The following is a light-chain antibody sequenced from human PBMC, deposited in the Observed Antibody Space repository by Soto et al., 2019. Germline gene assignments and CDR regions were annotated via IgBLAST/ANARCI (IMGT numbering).Light chain of an antibody. J-gene: IGLJ2*01. Sequence: QSALTQPASVSGSPGQSITISCTRTSSDVGAYNYVSWYQQHPGKAPKLMIYDVSNRPSGVSTRFSGSKSGNTAALTISGLQAADEADYYCSSYTSSSTLDVVFGGGTKLTVL. CDR2: DVS. CDR1: SSDVGAYNY. V-gene: IGLV2-14*03. CDR3: SSYTSSSTLDVV.